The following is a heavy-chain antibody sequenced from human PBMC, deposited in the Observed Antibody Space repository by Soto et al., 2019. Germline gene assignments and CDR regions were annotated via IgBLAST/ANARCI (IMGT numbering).Heavy chain of an antibody. CDR1: GYTFTSYD. V-gene: IGHV1-8*01. CDR2: MNPNSGNT. J-gene: IGHJ6*02. Sequence: GSSVKVSCKASGYTFTSYDINWVRQATGQGLEWMGWMNPNSGNTGYAQKFQGRVTMTRNTSISTAYMELSSLRSEDTAVYYCARGSSYYYGMDVWRQAPTVTV. CDR3: ARGSSYYYGMDV.